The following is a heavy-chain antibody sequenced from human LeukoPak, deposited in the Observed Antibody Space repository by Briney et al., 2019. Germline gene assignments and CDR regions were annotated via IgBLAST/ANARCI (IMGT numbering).Heavy chain of an antibody. J-gene: IGHJ6*03. Sequence: PGGSLRLSCAASGFTFSSYAMTWVRQAPGEGLEWVSAASGSGSSTYYADSVKGRFTISRDNSKNTLYLQMNSLRAEDTAVYYCARVSSGSYFGYYYYYMDVWGKGTTVTVSS. D-gene: IGHD1-26*01. V-gene: IGHV3-23*01. CDR2: ASGSGSST. CDR3: ARVSSGSYFGYYYYYMDV. CDR1: GFTFSSYA.